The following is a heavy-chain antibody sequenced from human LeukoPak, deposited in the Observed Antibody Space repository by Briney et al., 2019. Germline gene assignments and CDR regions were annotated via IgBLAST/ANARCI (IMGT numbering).Heavy chain of an antibody. D-gene: IGHD3-10*01. Sequence: GASVKVSCKASGGTSSSYAISWVRQAPGQGLEWMGRIIPILGIANYAQKFQGRVTMTRDTSTSTVYMELSSLRSEDTAVYYCARSRRFGEKPFDYWGQGTLVTVSS. CDR3: ARSRRFGEKPFDY. V-gene: IGHV1-69*04. J-gene: IGHJ4*02. CDR2: IIPILGIA. CDR1: GGTSSSYA.